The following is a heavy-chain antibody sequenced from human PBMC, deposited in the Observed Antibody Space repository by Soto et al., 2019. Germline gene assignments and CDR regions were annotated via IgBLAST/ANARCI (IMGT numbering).Heavy chain of an antibody. V-gene: IGHV3-30-3*01. CDR1: GFTFSSYA. CDR3: ARPLWRDDYKLGYFAL. D-gene: IGHD4-4*01. Sequence: QVQLVESGGGVVQPGRSLRLSCAASGFTFSSYAMHWVRQAPGKGLEWVAVISYDGSNKYYADSVKGRFTISRDNSKNTLYLHMNSRRTEDTAVYYCARPLWRDDYKLGYFALWGRGTLVTVSS. J-gene: IGHJ2*01. CDR2: ISYDGSNK.